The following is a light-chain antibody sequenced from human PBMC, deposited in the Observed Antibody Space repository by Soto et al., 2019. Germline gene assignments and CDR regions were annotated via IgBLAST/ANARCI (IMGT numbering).Light chain of an antibody. V-gene: IGKV3-20*01. J-gene: IGKJ1*01. Sequence: EIALTQSPGTLSLSPGEKATLSRRASQSVSSSYLAWYQQKPGQAPRLLIYGASTRATGIPARFSGSGSGTEFTLTISSLQSEDFAVYYCHQYDTSPRTFGQGTKVDIK. CDR1: QSVSSSY. CDR2: GAS. CDR3: HQYDTSPRT.